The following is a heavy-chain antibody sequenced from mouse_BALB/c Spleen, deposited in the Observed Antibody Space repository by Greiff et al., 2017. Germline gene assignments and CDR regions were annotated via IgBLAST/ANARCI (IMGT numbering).Heavy chain of an antibody. CDR2: INSNGGST. J-gene: IGHJ4*01. V-gene: IGHV5-6-3*01. CDR3: ARDEENYGSTYAMDY. D-gene: IGHD1-1*01. CDR1: GFTFSSYG. Sequence: EVKLMESGGGLVQPGGSLKLSCAASGFTFSSYGMSWVRQTPDKRLELVATINSNGGSTYYPDSVKGRFTISRDNAKNTLYLQMSSLKSEDTAMYYCARDEENYGSTYAMDYWGQGTSVTVSS.